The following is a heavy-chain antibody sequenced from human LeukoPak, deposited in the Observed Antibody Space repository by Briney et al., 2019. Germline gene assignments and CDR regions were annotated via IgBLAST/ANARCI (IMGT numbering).Heavy chain of an antibody. V-gene: IGHV3-23*01. CDR3: AKASPITIFGVVNLFDY. CDR1: GFTFSSYA. D-gene: IGHD3-3*01. Sequence: GGSLRLSCAASGFTFSSYAMSWVRQAPGKGLEWVSAISGSGGSTYYADSVKGRFTISRDNSKNKLYLQMNSLRAEDTAVYYCAKASPITIFGVVNLFDYWGQGTLVTVSS. CDR2: ISGSGGST. J-gene: IGHJ4*02.